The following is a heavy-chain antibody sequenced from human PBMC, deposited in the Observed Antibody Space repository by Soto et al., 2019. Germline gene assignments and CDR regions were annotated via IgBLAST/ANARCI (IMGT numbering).Heavy chain of an antibody. Sequence: PGGSLRLSCAASGFTFSSYGMHWVRQAPGKGLEWVAVISYDGSNKYYADSVKGRFTISRDNSKNTLYLQMNSLRAEDTAVYFCSKFFYRWLDPGSAFDIWGQGTMVTVSS. CDR1: GFTFSSYG. D-gene: IGHD2-15*01. CDR2: ISYDGSNK. J-gene: IGHJ3*02. CDR3: SKFFYRWLDPGSAFDI. V-gene: IGHV3-30*18.